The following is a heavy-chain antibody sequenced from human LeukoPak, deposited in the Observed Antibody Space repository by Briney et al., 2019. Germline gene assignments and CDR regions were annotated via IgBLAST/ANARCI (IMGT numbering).Heavy chain of an antibody. J-gene: IGHJ4*02. D-gene: IGHD4-17*01. CDR1: GFTFSSCA. Sequence: PGGSLRLSCAASGFTFSSCAMSWVRQAPGKGLEWVSAISGSGGSTYYADSVKGRFTISRDNAKNSLYLQMNSLRAEDTAVYYCARDLAVTTDFDYWGQGTLVTVSS. V-gene: IGHV3-23*01. CDR2: ISGSGGST. CDR3: ARDLAVTTDFDY.